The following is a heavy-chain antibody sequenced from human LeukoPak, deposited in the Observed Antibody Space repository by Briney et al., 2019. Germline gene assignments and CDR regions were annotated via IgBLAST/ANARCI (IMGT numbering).Heavy chain of an antibody. J-gene: IGHJ4*02. CDR2: IYSGGST. Sequence: GGSLRLSCAASGFTVSSNYMSWVRQAPGKGLEWVSVIYSGGSTYYADSVKGRFTISRDNSKNTLYLQMNSLRAEDTAVYYCAVYDFWGGSYFDYWGQGTLVTVSS. CDR3: AVYDFWGGSYFDY. D-gene: IGHD3-3*01. V-gene: IGHV3-53*01. CDR1: GFTVSSNY.